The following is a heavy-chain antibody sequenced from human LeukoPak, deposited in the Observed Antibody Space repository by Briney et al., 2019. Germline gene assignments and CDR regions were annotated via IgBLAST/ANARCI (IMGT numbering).Heavy chain of an antibody. Sequence: GGSLRLSCAASGFTFSSYGMHWVRQAPGKGLGWVAVIWYDGSNKYYADSVKGRFTISRDNSKNTLYLQMNSLRAEDTAVYYCARVTYYDFWSGYYSYYYGMDVWGQGTTVTVSS. CDR1: GFTFSSYG. J-gene: IGHJ6*02. CDR3: ARVTYYDFWSGYYSYYYGMDV. CDR2: IWYDGSNK. V-gene: IGHV3-33*08. D-gene: IGHD3-3*01.